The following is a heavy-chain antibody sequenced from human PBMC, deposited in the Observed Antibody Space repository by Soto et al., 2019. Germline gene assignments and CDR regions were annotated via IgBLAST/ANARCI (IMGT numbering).Heavy chain of an antibody. V-gene: IGHV4-30-4*01. CDR1: GGSISSGDYK. CDR3: ARSDNYVPFEY. CDR2: IYYSGYN. D-gene: IGHD4-4*01. Sequence: VQLQESGPGLVKPSQTLSLTCTVSGGSISSGDYKWSWIRQPPGKGLEWIGYIYYSGYNYNNPSLKRRVTMSVDTSKTLFSLKLSSVTAADTAVYYCARSDNYVPFEYWGQGTLVTVSS. J-gene: IGHJ4*02.